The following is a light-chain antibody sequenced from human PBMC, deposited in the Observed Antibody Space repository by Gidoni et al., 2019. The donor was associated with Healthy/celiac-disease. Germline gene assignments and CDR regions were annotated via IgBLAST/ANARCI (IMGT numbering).Light chain of an antibody. CDR1: QRVLYSSNNKNY. V-gene: IGKV4-1*01. CDR2: WAS. J-gene: IGKJ2*01. CDR3: QQYYSTPGYT. Sequence: DIVMTQSPDSLAVSLGERATINCKSSQRVLYSSNNKNYLAWYQQKPGQPPKLLIYWASTRESGVPDRFSGSGSGTDFTLTISSLQAEDVAVYYCQQYYSTPGYTFGQGTKLEIK.